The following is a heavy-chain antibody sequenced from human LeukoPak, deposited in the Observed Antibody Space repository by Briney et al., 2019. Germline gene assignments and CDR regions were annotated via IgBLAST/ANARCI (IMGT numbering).Heavy chain of an antibody. CDR1: GYTFTSYD. V-gene: IGHV1-8*01. D-gene: IGHD5-18*01. CDR2: MNPNSGNT. Sequence: ASVKVSCKASGYTFTSYDINWVRQATGQGLEWMGWMNPNSGNTGYAQKFQGRVTMTRNTSISTAYMELSSLRSEDTAVYYCAREMGWLWQNTENAFDIWGQGTMVTVSS. CDR3: AREMGWLWQNTENAFDI. J-gene: IGHJ3*02.